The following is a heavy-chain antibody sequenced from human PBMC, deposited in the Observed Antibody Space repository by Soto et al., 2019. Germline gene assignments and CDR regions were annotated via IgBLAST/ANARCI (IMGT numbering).Heavy chain of an antibody. CDR3: ARDRHIVLVLAVGDEEHWYFDL. J-gene: IGHJ2*01. CDR2: IYYSGST. Sequence: QVQLQESGPGLVKPSQTLSLTCTVSGGSISSGDYYWSWIRQPPGKGLEWIGYIYYSGSTYYNPSLKSRVTISVDTSKNQFSLKLSSVTAADTAVYYCARDRHIVLVLAVGDEEHWYFDLWGRGTLVTVSS. D-gene: IGHD2-2*01. CDR1: GGSISSGDYY. V-gene: IGHV4-30-4*01.